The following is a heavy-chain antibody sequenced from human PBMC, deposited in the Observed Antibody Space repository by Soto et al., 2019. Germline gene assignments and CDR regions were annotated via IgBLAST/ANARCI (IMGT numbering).Heavy chain of an antibody. Sequence: EVQLVESGGGLVKPGGSLRLSCAASGFTFSSYSMNWVRQAPGKGLEWVSSISSSSSYIYYADSVKGRFTISRDNAKNSLYMQMNSLRAEDTAVYYCARVRADYYDSNGPLCWGQGTLVTVSS. CDR2: ISSSSSYI. D-gene: IGHD3-22*01. J-gene: IGHJ4*02. CDR3: ARVRADYYDSNGPLC. V-gene: IGHV3-21*01. CDR1: GFTFSSYS.